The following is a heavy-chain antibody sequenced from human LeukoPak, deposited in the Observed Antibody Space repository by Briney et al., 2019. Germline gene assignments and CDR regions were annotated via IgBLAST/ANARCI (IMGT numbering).Heavy chain of an antibody. CDR3: ARARSTTTVTYYFDY. J-gene: IGHJ4*02. CDR2: IYTSGST. Sequence: PSETLSLTCTVPGGSISSYYWSWIRQPAGKGLEWIGRIYTSGSTNYNPSLKSRVTMSVDTSKNQFSLKLSSVTAADTAVYYCARARSTTTVTYYFDYWGQGTLVTVSS. CDR1: GGSISSYY. D-gene: IGHD4-17*01. V-gene: IGHV4-4*07.